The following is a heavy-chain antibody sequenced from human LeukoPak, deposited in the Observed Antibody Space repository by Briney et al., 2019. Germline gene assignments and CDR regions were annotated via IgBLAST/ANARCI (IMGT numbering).Heavy chain of an antibody. CDR1: GSSISNYY. CDR3: ARVTATTGIRYFGY. CDR2: IYYSGSA. D-gene: IGHD6-13*01. V-gene: IGHV4-59*01. Sequence: SETLSLTCTVSGSSISNYYWSWIRQPPGKGLEWIGYIYYSGSANHNPSLKSRVTISVDTSKNQFSLKLSSVTAADTAVYYCARVTATTGIRYFGYWGQGTLVTVSS. J-gene: IGHJ4*02.